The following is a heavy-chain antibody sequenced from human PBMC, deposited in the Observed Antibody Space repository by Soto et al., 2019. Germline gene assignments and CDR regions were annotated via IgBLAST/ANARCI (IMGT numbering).Heavy chain of an antibody. D-gene: IGHD5-18*01. CDR2: IYYSGST. CDR1: GGSISSGSYY. J-gene: IGHJ5*02. V-gene: IGHV4-31*03. Sequence: PSETLSLTCTVSGGSISSGSYYWILIRQHPGKGLEWIGYIYYSGSTYYNPSLKSRVTISVDTSKNQFSLKLSSVTAADTAVYYCARASSTRGYSYGYWFDPWGQGTLVTVSS. CDR3: ARASSTRGYSYGYWFDP.